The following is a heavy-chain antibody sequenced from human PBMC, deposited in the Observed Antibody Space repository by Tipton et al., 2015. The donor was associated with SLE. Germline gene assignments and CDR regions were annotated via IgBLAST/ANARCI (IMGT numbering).Heavy chain of an antibody. D-gene: IGHD3-22*01. CDR3: ARGIPYYYDSSGFDY. Sequence: TLSLTCAVYGGSFSGYYCSWIRQHPGKGLEWIGYIYYSGSTYYNPSLKSRVTISVDTSKNQFSLKLSSVTAADTAVYYCARGIPYYYDSSGFDYWGQGTLVTVSS. V-gene: IGHV4-31*11. CDR2: IYYSGST. J-gene: IGHJ4*02. CDR1: GGSFSGYY.